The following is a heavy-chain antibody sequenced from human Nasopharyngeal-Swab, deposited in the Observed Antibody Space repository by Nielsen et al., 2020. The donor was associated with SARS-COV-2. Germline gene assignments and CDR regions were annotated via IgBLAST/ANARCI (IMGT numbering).Heavy chain of an antibody. CDR1: GSTFSDYY. V-gene: IGHV3-11*01. CDR2: ISSSGSTI. J-gene: IGHJ6*02. CDR3: APFWSGYYDYYYGMDV. D-gene: IGHD3-3*01. Sequence: GAPLKISCPASGSTFSDYYMSWIRQAPGKGLEWVSYISSSGSTIYYADSVKGRFTISRDNAKNSLYLQMNSLRAEDTAVYYCAPFWSGYYDYYYGMDVWGQGTTVTVSS.